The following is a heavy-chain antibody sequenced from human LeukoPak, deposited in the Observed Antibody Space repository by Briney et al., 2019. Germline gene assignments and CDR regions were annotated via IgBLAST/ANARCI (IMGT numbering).Heavy chain of an antibody. V-gene: IGHV4-34*01. J-gene: IGHJ4*02. CDR2: INHSGST. Sequence: SETLSLTCAVYGGSFSGYYWSWSRQPPGKGLEWIGEINHSGSTNYNPSLKSRVTISVDTSRNQFSLKLSSVTAADTAVYYCGKATYWGQGTLVTVSS. CDR1: GGSFSGYY. CDR3: GKATY.